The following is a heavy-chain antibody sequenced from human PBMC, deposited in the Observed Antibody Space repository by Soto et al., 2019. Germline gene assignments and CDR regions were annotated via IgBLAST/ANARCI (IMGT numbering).Heavy chain of an antibody. Sequence: SETLSLTCAVYGGSFSGYYWSWIRQPPGKGLEWIGEINHSGSTNYNPSLKSRVTISVDTSKNQFSLKLSSVTAADTAVYYCARGLSFLAVAGHPQYYFDYWGQGTLVTVSS. CDR1: GGSFSGYY. CDR2: INHSGST. V-gene: IGHV4-34*01. D-gene: IGHD6-19*01. CDR3: ARGLSFLAVAGHPQYYFDY. J-gene: IGHJ4*02.